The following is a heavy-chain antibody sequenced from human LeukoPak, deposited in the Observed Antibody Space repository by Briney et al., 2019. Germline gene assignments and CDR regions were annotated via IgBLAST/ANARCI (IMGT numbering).Heavy chain of an antibody. CDR2: IYPDDSDT. CDR1: GFTFTNYW. Sequence: RHGESLKISCSASGFTFTNYWIGWVRQMPGRGLEWMGIIYPDDSDTKYSPSLQGQVTMSVDKSTSTAFLQWSSLKASDTATYYCARHDLRPDHDFFDYWGQGTAVTVSS. V-gene: IGHV5-51*01. D-gene: IGHD4-17*01. CDR3: ARHDLRPDHDFFDY. J-gene: IGHJ4*02.